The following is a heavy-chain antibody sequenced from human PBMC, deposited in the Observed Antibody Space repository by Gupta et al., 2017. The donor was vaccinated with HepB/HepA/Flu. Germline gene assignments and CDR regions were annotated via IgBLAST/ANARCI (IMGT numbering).Heavy chain of an antibody. J-gene: IGHJ5*02. CDR3: ARGGPHNWFDP. CDR1: DGSFSAYY. CDR2: INHSGST. Sequence: QVQLQQWGAGLLQPSETLSLTCATYDGSFSAYYYSWSRQSPGKGLEWIGEINHSGSTNYNPSLKSRVTISLDTSKNQFSLKLTAVTAADTAVYYCARGGPHNWFDPWGQGTLVTASS. V-gene: IGHV4-34*01.